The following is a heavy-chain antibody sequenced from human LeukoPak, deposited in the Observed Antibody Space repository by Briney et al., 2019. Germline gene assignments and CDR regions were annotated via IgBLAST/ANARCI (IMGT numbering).Heavy chain of an antibody. J-gene: IGHJ4*02. CDR1: GFTFSSYT. CDR2: ITRSSNYI. V-gene: IGHV3-21*01. Sequence: PGGSLRLSCAASGFTFSSYTMNWVRQAPGKGLEWVSSITRSSNYIYYADSVKGRFTISGDNAKNSLSLQMNSLRAEDTSVYYCARALYDSSGYYSHFDYWGQGTLVTVSS. CDR3: ARALYDSSGYYSHFDY. D-gene: IGHD3-22*01.